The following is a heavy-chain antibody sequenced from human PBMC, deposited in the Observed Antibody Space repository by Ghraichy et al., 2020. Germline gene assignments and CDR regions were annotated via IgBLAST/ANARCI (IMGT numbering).Heavy chain of an antibody. V-gene: IGHV3-74*01. J-gene: IGHJ5*02. CDR2: INSDGSST. CDR3: ARAESGELLRGRMQAGGNWRFDP. CDR1: GFTFSSYW. Sequence: GGSLRLSCAASGFTFSSYWMHWVRQAPGKGLVWVSRINSDGSSTSYADSVKGRFTISRDNAKNTLYLQMNSLRAEDTAVYYCARAESGELLRGRMQAGGNWRFDPWGQGTLVTVSS. D-gene: IGHD1-26*01.